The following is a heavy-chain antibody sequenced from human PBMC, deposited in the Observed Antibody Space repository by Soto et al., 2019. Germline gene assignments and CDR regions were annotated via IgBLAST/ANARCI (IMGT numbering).Heavy chain of an antibody. CDR1: GGSISGYY. D-gene: IGHD2-8*01. Sequence: PSETLSLTCTVSGGSISGYYWSWIRQHPGKGLEWIGYIYYIGGTNYNPSLKSRVTISLDTSKNQFSLNLSSVTAAYTAVYYCAGDRRGVLGIPDYWGQGTLVTVSS. V-gene: IGHV4-59*01. CDR3: AGDRRGVLGIPDY. CDR2: IYYIGGT. J-gene: IGHJ4*02.